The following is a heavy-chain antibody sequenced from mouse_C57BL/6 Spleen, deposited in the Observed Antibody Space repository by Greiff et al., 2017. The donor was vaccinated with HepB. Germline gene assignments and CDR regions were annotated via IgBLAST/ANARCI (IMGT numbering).Heavy chain of an antibody. V-gene: IGHV1-76*01. CDR1: GYTFTDYY. J-gene: IGHJ4*01. Sequence: QVQLQQSGAELVRPGASVKLSCKASGYTFTDYYINWVKQRPGQGLEWIARIYPGSGNTYYNEKFKGKATLTAEKSSSPAYMQLNILTSEDSAVYFCARSITTVVRAMDYWGQGTSVTVSS. D-gene: IGHD1-1*01. CDR2: IYPGSGNT. CDR3: ARSITTVVRAMDY.